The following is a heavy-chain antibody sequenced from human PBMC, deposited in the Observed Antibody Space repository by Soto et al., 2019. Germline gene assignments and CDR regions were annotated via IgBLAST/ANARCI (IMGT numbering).Heavy chain of an antibody. CDR1: GYTFIRYY. V-gene: IGHV1-2*04. D-gene: IGHD1-26*01. J-gene: IGHJ1*01. CDR3: ARDSGSYPLLQH. Sequence: ASVKVSCKASGYTFIRYYMHWVRQAPGQGLEWMGWINPNSGGTNYAQKFQGWVTMTRDTSISTAYMELSRLRSDDTAVYYCARDSGSYPLLQHWGQGTLVTVSS. CDR2: INPNSGGT.